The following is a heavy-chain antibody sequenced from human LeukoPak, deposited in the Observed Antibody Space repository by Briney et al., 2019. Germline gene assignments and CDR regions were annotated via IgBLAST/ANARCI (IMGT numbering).Heavy chain of an antibody. J-gene: IGHJ3*02. CDR3: ARELYSSGSQRAFDI. V-gene: IGHV1-46*01. CDR2: INPSGGST. CDR1: GYTFTNYY. D-gene: IGHD3-22*01. Sequence: ASVTVSCKASGYTFTNYYMHWVRQAPGQGLEWMGVINPSGGSTSYAQKFLARVTMTRDTSTSTVYMELSSLRSEDTAVYYCARELYSSGSQRAFDIWGQGTMVTVSS.